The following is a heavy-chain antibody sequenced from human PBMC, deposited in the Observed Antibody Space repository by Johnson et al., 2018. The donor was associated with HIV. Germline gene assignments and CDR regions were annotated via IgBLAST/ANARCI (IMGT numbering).Heavy chain of an antibody. Sequence: EVQLVESGGGVVQPGRSLRLSCAASGFTFSGSAMHWVRQASGKGLEWVGRIRSKANSYATAYAASVKGRFTISRDDSKNSLYLQMNSLKTENTAVYYCARGGYYDILTGYYALAAFDIWGQGTMVTVSS. J-gene: IGHJ3*02. CDR2: IRSKANSYAT. D-gene: IGHD3-9*01. CDR3: ARGGYYDILTGYYALAAFDI. V-gene: IGHV3-73*01. CDR1: GFTFSGSA.